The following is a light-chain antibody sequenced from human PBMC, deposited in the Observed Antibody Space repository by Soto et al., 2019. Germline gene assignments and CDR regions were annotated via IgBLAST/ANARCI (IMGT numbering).Light chain of an antibody. CDR3: SSYAGSSTPVI. CDR2: ECY. Sequence: QSALTQPASVSGSPGQSITISCIGTSSDVGTYDLVSWYQQHPGKAPQLMIYECYARPSGVSSRFSGSKSGNMASLTISGLQAEDEADYYCSSYAGSSTPVIFGGGTKLTVL. V-gene: IGLV2-23*01. J-gene: IGLJ2*01. CDR1: SSDVGTYDL.